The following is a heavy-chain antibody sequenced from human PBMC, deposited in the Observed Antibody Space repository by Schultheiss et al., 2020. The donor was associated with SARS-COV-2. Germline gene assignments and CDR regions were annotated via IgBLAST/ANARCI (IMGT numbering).Heavy chain of an antibody. Sequence: GGSLRLSCAASGFTFSGYAMHWVRQAPGKGLEWVAVISYDGSHKYYADSVKGRFTISRDNSKNTLYLQMNSLRAEVTAVYYCAKDSRYSSSWSLTGRPTYYYYGMDVWGQGTTVTVSS. CDR1: GFTFSGYA. J-gene: IGHJ6*02. CDR3: AKDSRYSSSWSLTGRPTYYYYGMDV. V-gene: IGHV3-30*04. D-gene: IGHD6-13*01. CDR2: ISYDGSHK.